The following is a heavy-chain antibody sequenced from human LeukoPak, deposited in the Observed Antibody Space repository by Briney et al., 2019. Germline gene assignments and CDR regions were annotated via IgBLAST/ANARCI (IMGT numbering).Heavy chain of an antibody. CDR1: GFTFSSYG. CDR2: ISYDGSNK. J-gene: IGHJ6*02. V-gene: IGHV3-30*18. D-gene: IGHD2-21*02. Sequence: GGSLRLSCAASGFTFSSYGMHWVRQAPGKGLEWVAVISYDGSNKYYADSVKGRFTISRDNSKNTLYLQMNSLRAEDTAVYYCTKTTPLFGGDDNYGMDVWGQGTTVTVSS. CDR3: TKTTPLFGGDDNYGMDV.